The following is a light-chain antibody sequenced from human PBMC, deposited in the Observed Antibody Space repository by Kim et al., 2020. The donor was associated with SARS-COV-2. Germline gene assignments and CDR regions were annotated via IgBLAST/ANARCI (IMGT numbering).Light chain of an antibody. Sequence: EIVLTQSPGTLSLSPGERATLSCRASQSVNNNFLAWYQQKPGQAPRLLIYGASSRATGIPDRFSGSGSGTGFTLTISRLEPEDFAVFYCQQYGSPPYTFGQGTKLEIK. V-gene: IGKV3-20*01. J-gene: IGKJ2*01. CDR2: GAS. CDR1: QSVNNNF. CDR3: QQYGSPPYT.